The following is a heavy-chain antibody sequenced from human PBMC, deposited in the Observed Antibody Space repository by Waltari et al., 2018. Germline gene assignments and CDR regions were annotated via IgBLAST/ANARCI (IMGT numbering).Heavy chain of an antibody. V-gene: IGHV1-18*01. CDR2: ISPQNGDT. CDR1: GYIFTNYG. J-gene: IGHJ4*02. Sequence: MQSGPEVKRPGASVNVSCKASGYIFTNYGVSWVRQAPGQGIEYMGWISPQNGDTNFVQKFRGRVTMTTDASTSTAYMELRSLTPDDTAIYFCARPPFTSSWYYFDRWGQGTLVTVSS. D-gene: IGHD3-22*01. CDR3: ARPPFTSSWYYFDR.